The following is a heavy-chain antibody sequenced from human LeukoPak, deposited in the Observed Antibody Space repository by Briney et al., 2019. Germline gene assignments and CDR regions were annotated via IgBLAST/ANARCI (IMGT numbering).Heavy chain of an antibody. D-gene: IGHD6-6*01. CDR2: INHSGST. CDR3: ARIGPHESIVEENWFDP. CDR1: GGSFSGHY. Sequence: SETLSLTCAVYGGSFSGHYWSWIRQPPGKGLEWIGEINHSGSTSYSPSLKSRVTMSVDTSKNQFSLKLSSVTAADTAVYFCARIGPHESIVEENWFDPWGRGTLVTVSS. V-gene: IGHV4-34*01. J-gene: IGHJ5*02.